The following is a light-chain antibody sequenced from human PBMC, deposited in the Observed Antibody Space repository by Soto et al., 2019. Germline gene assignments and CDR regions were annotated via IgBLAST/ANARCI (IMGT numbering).Light chain of an antibody. CDR3: SVYTSSSSVV. Sequence: QSALTQPPSVSGSPGQSVTISCTGTSSDVGSYNRVSWYQQPPGTAPKLMIYEVSNRPSGVPDRFSGSKSGNTASLTISGLQAEDEADYYCSVYTSSSSVVFGGGTKVTVL. CDR1: SSDVGSYNR. J-gene: IGLJ2*01. V-gene: IGLV2-18*01. CDR2: EVS.